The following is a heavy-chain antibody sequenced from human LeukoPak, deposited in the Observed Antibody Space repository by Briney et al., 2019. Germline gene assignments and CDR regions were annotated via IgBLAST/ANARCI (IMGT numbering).Heavy chain of an antibody. Sequence: SETLSLTCTDSGGSISSGGYYWSWIRQPPGEGLEWIGEINHSGRTNYNPSLKSRVTISVDTSKNQFSLKVKSMTAADTAVYYCARGRWHPSVRVDHWGQGTLVTVSS. D-gene: IGHD6-13*01. CDR2: INHSGRT. CDR1: GGSISSGGYY. J-gene: IGHJ4*02. V-gene: IGHV4-61*08. CDR3: ARGRWHPSVRVDH.